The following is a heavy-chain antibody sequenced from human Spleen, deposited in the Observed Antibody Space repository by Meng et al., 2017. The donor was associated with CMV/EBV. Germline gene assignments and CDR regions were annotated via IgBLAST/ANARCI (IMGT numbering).Heavy chain of an antibody. D-gene: IGHD3-22*01. CDR1: GYTFTGYY. V-gene: IGHV1-2*02. CDR3: ERPLSYDSSGSLEGDL. Sequence: ASVKVSCKASGYTFTGYYMHWVRQAPGQGLEWMGWINPNSGGTNYAQKFQGRVTMTRDTSMSTAYMELSRLRSDDTAVYYCERPLSYDSSGSLEGDLWGQGTMVTVSS. CDR2: INPNSGGT. J-gene: IGHJ3*01.